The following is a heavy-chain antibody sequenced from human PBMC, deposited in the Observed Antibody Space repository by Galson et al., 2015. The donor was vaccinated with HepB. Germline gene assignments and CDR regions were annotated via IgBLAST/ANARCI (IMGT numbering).Heavy chain of an antibody. CDR1: GYTFTSYY. CDR3: ARYSYGLYYYYGMDV. V-gene: IGHV1-46*01. CDR2: INPSGGST. Sequence: SVKVSCKASGYTFTSYYMHWVRQAPGQGLEWMGIINPSGGSTSYAQKFQGRVTMTRDTSTSTVYMELSSLRSEDTAVYYCARYSYGLYYYYGMDVWGQGTTVTVSS. D-gene: IGHD5-18*01. J-gene: IGHJ6*02.